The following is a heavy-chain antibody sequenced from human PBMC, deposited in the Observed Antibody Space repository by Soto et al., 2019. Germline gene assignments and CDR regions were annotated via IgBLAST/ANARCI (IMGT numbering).Heavy chain of an antibody. CDR3: ARWINSAIVI. CDR2: TYYRSKWYN. V-gene: IGHV6-1*01. J-gene: IGHJ3*02. Sequence: AGNWFRQSPSRGLEWLGKTYYRSKWYNNYAVSVKSRTTINADTSKNQFSLQLASVTPEDTAVYYCARWINSAIVIWGQVTMVT. CDR1: A. D-gene: IGHD1-1*01.